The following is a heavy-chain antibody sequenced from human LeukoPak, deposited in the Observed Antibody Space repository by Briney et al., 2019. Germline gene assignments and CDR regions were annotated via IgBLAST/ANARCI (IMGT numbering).Heavy chain of an antibody. CDR3: ARGGPTHLGVPRPDYYYYGMDV. D-gene: IGHD3-16*01. V-gene: IGHV1-69*13. CDR1: GGTFSSYA. J-gene: IGHJ6*02. CDR2: IIPIFGTA. Sequence: SVKVSCKASGGTFSSYAISWVRQAPGQGLEWMGGIIPIFGTANYAQKFQGRVTITADESTSTAYMELSSLRSDDTAVYYCARGGPTHLGVPRPDYYYYGMDVWGQGTTVTVSS.